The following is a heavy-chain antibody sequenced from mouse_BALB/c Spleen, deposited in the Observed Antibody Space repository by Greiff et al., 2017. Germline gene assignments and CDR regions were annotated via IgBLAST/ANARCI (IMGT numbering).Heavy chain of an antibody. V-gene: IGHV14-4*02. CDR2: IDPENGDT. J-gene: IGHJ4*01. Sequence: VQLQQSGAELVRSGASVKLSCTASGFNIKDYYMHWVKQRPEQGLECIGWIDPENGDTEYAPKFQGKATMTADTSSNTAYLQLSSLTSEDTAVYYCNYYGSSYYAMDYWGQGTSVTVSS. D-gene: IGHD1-1*01. CDR1: GFNIKDYY. CDR3: NYYGSSYYAMDY.